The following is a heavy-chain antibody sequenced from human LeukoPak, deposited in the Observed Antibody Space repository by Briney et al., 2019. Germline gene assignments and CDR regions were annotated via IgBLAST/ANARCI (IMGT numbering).Heavy chain of an antibody. V-gene: IGHV1-2*02. CDR1: GYTFTCYY. D-gene: IGHD3-9*01. CDR3: ARLRYFDWYLEY. J-gene: IGHJ4*02. Sequence: ASVKVSCKASGYTFTCYYMHWVRQAPGQGLEWMGWINPNSGGTNYAQKFQGRVTMTRDTSISTAYMELSRLRSDDTAVYYCARLRYFDWYLEYWGQGTLVTVSS. CDR2: INPNSGGT.